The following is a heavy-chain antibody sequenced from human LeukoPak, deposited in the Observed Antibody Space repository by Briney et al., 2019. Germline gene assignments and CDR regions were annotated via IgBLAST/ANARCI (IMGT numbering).Heavy chain of an antibody. CDR3: ARESPGCNSCYGY. CDR1: GGSISSSSYY. D-gene: IGHD2-2*01. Sequence: PSETLSLTCTVSGGSISSSSYYWGWIRQPPGKGLEWIGSIYYSGTTNYNPSLKSRVIISIDTSKNQISLKLSSVTAADTAVYYCARESPGCNSCYGYWGQGTLVTVSS. CDR2: IYYSGTT. V-gene: IGHV4-39*07. J-gene: IGHJ4*02.